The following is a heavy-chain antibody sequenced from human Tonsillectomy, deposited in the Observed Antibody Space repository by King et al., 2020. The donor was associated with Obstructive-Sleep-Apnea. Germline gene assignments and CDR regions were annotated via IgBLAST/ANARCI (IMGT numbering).Heavy chain of an antibody. Sequence: VQLVESVGGVVQPGRSLRLSCAASGFTFSTYGMHWVRQAPGKGREWVSVISLHGSNKYFSDPVKGRFTISRDNSKNTLYLQINSLRADDTAVYYCAKDQSEVVHPRAMDYWGQGTLVTVSS. CDR3: AKDQSEVVHPRAMDY. CDR2: ISLHGSNK. V-gene: IGHV3-30*18. D-gene: IGHD2-2*01. J-gene: IGHJ4*02. CDR1: GFTFSTYG.